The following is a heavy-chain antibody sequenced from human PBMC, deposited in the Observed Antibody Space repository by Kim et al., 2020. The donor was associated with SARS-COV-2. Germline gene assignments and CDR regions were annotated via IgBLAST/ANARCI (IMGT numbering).Heavy chain of an antibody. V-gene: IGHV3-15*01. CDR2: INSKTDGEAT. CDR1: GFPFSNVW. Sequence: GGSLRLSCAASGFPFSNVWMSWVRQAPGKGLEWVGRINSKTDGEATDYAAPVKGRFTMSRDDSKNTLYLQMNSLETEDTAVYYCTTLISAAGRGYWGQGTLVTVSS. D-gene: IGHD6-13*01. J-gene: IGHJ4*02. CDR3: TTLISAAGRGY.